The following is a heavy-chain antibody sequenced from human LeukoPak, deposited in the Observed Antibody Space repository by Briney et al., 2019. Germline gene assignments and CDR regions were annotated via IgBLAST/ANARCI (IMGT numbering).Heavy chain of an antibody. CDR2: ISSSGDNT. D-gene: IGHD5-12*01. CDR1: GFIFSDYA. Sequence: PGGSLRLSCAASGFIFSDYAMHWVRQAPGKGLEYVSAISSSGDNTYYANAVHGRFTISRDNSKTTLFLQMGSLRAEDMAVYYCAREERGLAIDYWGQGTLVTVSS. CDR3: AREERGLAIDY. J-gene: IGHJ4*02. V-gene: IGHV3-64*01.